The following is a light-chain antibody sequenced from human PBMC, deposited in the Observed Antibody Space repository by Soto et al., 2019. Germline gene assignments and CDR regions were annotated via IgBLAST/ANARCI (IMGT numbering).Light chain of an antibody. CDR2: DAS. J-gene: IGKJ1*01. CDR1: QSVSSY. V-gene: IGKV3-11*01. CDR3: QQRSNWPGT. Sequence: EIVWTQSPGTTSLAPKRTENRCVGARQSVSSYLAWYQQKPGQAPRLLIYDASNRATGIPARFSGSGSGTDFTLSISSLEPEDFAVYYCQQRSNWPGTFGQGTKVDIK.